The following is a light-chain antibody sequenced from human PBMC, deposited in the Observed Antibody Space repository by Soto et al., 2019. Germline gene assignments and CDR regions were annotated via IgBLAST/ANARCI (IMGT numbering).Light chain of an antibody. CDR2: KAS. V-gene: IGKV1-5*03. CDR3: QQDDSYSRT. CDR1: QTISSW. J-gene: IGKJ1*01. Sequence: DSQMSLSTPSLSASVGDRVTISCRASQTISSWLAWYQQKPGKAPKLLIYKASTLKSGVPSRFSGSGSGTEFTLTISSLQPDDFATYYCQQDDSYSRTFGQGTMVEIK.